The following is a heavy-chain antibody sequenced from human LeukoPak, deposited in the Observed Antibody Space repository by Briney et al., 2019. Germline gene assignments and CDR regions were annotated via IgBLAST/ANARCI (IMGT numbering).Heavy chain of an antibody. Sequence: SVKVCCNASASTFSIYAISWVRQAPGQGLEWMGGIITIFSTAKYAQKFQGRVKITADESTSTAYMELSSLRSEDTAVYYCNDSSGYFDYWGQGTLVTVSS. CDR1: ASTFSIYA. CDR3: NDSSGYFDY. CDR2: IITIFSTA. D-gene: IGHD3-22*01. V-gene: IGHV1-69*13. J-gene: IGHJ4*02.